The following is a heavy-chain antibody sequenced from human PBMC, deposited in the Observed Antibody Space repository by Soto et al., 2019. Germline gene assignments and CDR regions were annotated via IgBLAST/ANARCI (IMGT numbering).Heavy chain of an antibody. Sequence: QVQLVESGGGVVQPGRSLRLSCAASGFTFSSYGMHWVRQAPGKGLEWVAVIWYDGSNKYYADSVKGRFTISRDNSKNTLPLHMNGLSAEDTAVYYCARAPGDCSGGSCYTCDHWGQGTLVTVSS. CDR1: GFTFSSYG. CDR3: ARAPGDCSGGSCYTCDH. D-gene: IGHD2-15*01. CDR2: IWYDGSNK. V-gene: IGHV3-33*01. J-gene: IGHJ4*02.